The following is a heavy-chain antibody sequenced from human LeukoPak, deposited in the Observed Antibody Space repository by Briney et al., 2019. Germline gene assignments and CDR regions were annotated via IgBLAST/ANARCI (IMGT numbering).Heavy chain of an antibody. CDR3: ARGDGSGHNWFDP. Sequence: GGSLRLSCAVSGFTVSSNYMSWVRQAPGKGLEWVSVIYSGGSTYYADSVKGRFTISRDNSKNTLYLQMNSLRAEDTAVYYCARGDGSGHNWFDPWGQGTLVTVSS. J-gene: IGHJ5*02. CDR1: GFTVSSNY. CDR2: IYSGGST. D-gene: IGHD3-10*01. V-gene: IGHV3-53*01.